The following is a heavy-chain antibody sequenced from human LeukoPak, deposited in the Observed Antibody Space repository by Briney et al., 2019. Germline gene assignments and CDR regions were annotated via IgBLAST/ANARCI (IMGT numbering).Heavy chain of an antibody. J-gene: IGHJ6*03. V-gene: IGHV4-38-2*02. CDR2: IYHSGST. D-gene: IGHD5-18*01. Sequence: SETLSLTCTVSGYSISSGYYWGWLRQPPGKGLEWIGSIYHSGSTYYNPSLKSRVTISVDTSKNQFSLKLSSVTAADTAVYYCARNGYSYGQYYYYYYMDVWGKGTTVTVSS. CDR1: GYSISSGYY. CDR3: ARNGYSYGQYYYYYYMDV.